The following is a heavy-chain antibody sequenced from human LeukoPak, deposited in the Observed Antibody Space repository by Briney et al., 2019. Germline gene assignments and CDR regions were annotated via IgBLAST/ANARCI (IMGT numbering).Heavy chain of an antibody. Sequence: GGSLRLSCAASGFTFGSYGMSWVRQAPGKGLKWVSAISGSGGSTHYADSVKGRFTISRDNSKNTLYLQMNSLRAEDTAVYYCAKSGSGKVDYWGQGTLVTVSS. V-gene: IGHV3-23*01. CDR2: ISGSGGST. CDR1: GFTFGSYG. D-gene: IGHD3-10*01. CDR3: AKSGSGKVDY. J-gene: IGHJ4*02.